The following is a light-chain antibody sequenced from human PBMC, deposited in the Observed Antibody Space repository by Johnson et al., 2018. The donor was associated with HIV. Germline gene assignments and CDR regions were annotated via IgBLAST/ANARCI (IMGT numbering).Light chain of an antibody. CDR1: SSNIGNNY. CDR2: EDN. J-gene: IGLJ1*01. Sequence: QSVLTQPPSVSAAPGQRVTISCSGSSSNIGNNYVSWHQQFPGTVPKLLIYEDNKRPSGIPDRFSGSKSVTSATLGITGLPTGDEADYYCGNWDSNHSAYVFGTGTKVTVL. CDR3: GNWDSNHSAYV. V-gene: IGLV1-51*02.